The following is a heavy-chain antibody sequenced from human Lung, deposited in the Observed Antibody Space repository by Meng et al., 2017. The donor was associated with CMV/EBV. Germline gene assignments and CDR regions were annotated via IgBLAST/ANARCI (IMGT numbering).Heavy chain of an antibody. CDR1: GFTFSDAW. CDR3: TTDWR. CDR2: VKSETDGGTR. Sequence: SCAASGFTFSDAWMSWVRQAPGKGLEWVGRVKSETDGGTRDYAAPVKDRFSISRDDSKNTVYLQMTNLKAEDTAIYYCTTDWRWGKGALVTVSS. J-gene: IGHJ4*02. V-gene: IGHV3-15*01.